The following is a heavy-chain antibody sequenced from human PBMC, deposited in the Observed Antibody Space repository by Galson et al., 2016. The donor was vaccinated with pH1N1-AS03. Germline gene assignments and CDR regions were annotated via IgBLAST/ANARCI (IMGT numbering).Heavy chain of an antibody. J-gene: IGHJ4*02. Sequence: SLRLSCAASGFTINNNYMSWARQAPGKGLEWVTVIYGGGDTFYEDSVKGRFTISRDNSKNTVYLQMNSLRVEDTAVYYCAREPWGSTQGEYWGQGTLVTVSS. CDR2: IYGGGDT. CDR3: AREPWGSTQGEY. CDR1: GFTINNNY. V-gene: IGHV3-53*01. D-gene: IGHD3-16*01.